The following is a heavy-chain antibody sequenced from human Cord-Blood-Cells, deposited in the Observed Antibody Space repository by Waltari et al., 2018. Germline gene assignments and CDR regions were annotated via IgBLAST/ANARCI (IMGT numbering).Heavy chain of an antibody. Sequence: QVQLQESGPGLVKPSETLSLTCTVSGGSVSSGSYYWSWIRQPPGKGLEWIGYSYYSGSTNYNPSLKSRCTISVDTSKNQFSLKLSSVTAADTAVYYCASGVGGDAFDIWGQGTMVTVSS. V-gene: IGHV4-61*01. CDR2: SYYSGST. CDR3: ASGVGGDAFDI. J-gene: IGHJ3*02. D-gene: IGHD2-8*01. CDR1: GGSVSSGSYY.